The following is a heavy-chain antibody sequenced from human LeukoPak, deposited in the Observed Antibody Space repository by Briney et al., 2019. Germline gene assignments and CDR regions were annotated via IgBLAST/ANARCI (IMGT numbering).Heavy chain of an antibody. D-gene: IGHD2-2*01. J-gene: IGHJ1*01. Sequence: GGSLRLSCAASGFTFSSNWMSWVRQAPGKGLEWVANIKQDGSEKYNVDSVKGRFTISRDNAKNSLYLQMNSLRAEDTAVYYCASPYCSSTTCYPRTFHHWGQGTLVTVSS. CDR1: GFTFSSNW. V-gene: IGHV3-7*01. CDR3: ASPYCSSTTCYPRTFHH. CDR2: IKQDGSEK.